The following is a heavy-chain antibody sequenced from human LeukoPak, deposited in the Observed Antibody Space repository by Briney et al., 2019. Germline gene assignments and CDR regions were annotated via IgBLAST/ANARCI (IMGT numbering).Heavy chain of an antibody. V-gene: IGHV3-30*18. J-gene: IGHJ3*02. Sequence: GGSLRLSCATSGFIFNDYAMAWVRQAPGKGLEWVAVISKDGSNIYYADSVKGRFTISRDNSRNMLSLQMNSLRPEDTAVYYCVKEHATTVATGAFDIWGQGTMVTVSS. CDR2: ISKDGSNI. CDR1: GFIFNDYA. CDR3: VKEHATTVATGAFDI. D-gene: IGHD4-23*01.